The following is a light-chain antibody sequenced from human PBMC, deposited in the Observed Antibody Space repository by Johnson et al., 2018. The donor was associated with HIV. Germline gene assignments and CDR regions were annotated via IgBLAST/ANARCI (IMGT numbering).Light chain of an antibody. J-gene: IGLJ1*01. CDR1: SSNIGNNY. V-gene: IGLV1-51*01. Sequence: QSVLTQPPSVSAAPGQKVTISCSGSSSNIGNNYVSWYQQLPGTAPKLLIYDNNERPSGIPDRFSGSTSGTSATLGITGLQTGDEADYYCGTWDNGLITYVFGTGTKVTVL. CDR3: GTWDNGLITYV. CDR2: DNN.